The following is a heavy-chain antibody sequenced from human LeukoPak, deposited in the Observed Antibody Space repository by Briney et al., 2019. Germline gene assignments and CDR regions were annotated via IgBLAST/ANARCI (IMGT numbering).Heavy chain of an antibody. D-gene: IGHD2-2*01. V-gene: IGHV5-51*01. Sequence: GESPKISCKGSGYSFTSYWIGWVRQIPGKGLEWMGIIFPADSDTRYSPSFQGQVTISADKSISTAYRQWSSLKASDTAMYYCARGVPKDYWGQGTLVTVSS. CDR3: ARGVPKDY. J-gene: IGHJ4*02. CDR1: GYSFTSYW. CDR2: IFPADSDT.